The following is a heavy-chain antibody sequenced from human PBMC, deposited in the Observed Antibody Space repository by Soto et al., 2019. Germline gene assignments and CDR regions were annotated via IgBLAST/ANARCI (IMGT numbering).Heavy chain of an antibody. D-gene: IGHD3-10*01. CDR3: ARDILSGGAYPDS. J-gene: IGHJ5*01. Sequence: GGSLRLSCAASGFTFSTYTMNWVRQAPGKGLEWISSISSGSSYIYYAGSVKGRFTISRDNAKNSLFLQMNSLRADDTAVYYCARDILSGGAYPDSWGQGTKVTVSS. V-gene: IGHV3-21*01. CDR1: GFTFSTYT. CDR2: ISSGSSYI.